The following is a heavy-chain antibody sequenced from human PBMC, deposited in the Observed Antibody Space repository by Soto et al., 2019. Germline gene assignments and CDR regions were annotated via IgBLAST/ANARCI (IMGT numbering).Heavy chain of an antibody. CDR3: AGGGGGSYWGGYYYGLDV. Sequence: QVQLVQSGAEVKKPGASVKVSCKASGYTFTSYGISWVRQAPGQGLEWMGWISAYNGNTNYAQKLQGRVTMTTDTAARTSSSGMRSVRCDDRAVYYCAGGGGGSYWGGYYYGLDVWGQGTTVTVSS. V-gene: IGHV1-18*01. CDR1: GYTFTSYG. CDR2: ISAYNGNT. J-gene: IGHJ6*02. D-gene: IGHD1-26*01.